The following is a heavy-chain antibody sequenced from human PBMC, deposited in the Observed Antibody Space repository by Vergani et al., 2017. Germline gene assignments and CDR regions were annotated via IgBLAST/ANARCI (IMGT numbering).Heavy chain of an antibody. CDR1: GGSMCGYY. Sequence: QVRLQESGPGLVKPSETLSLTCSVSGGSMCGYYWSWIRQPPGKKLEWIGYMYHSGSTNYNPSLGTRVTISGDTSKNQFSLKLNSVTAADTAVYYCGRVADFYGLGSRLLDLWGQGILVTVSS. V-gene: IGHV4-59*01. CDR2: MYHSGST. CDR3: GRVADFYGLGSRLLDL. D-gene: IGHD3-10*01. J-gene: IGHJ5*02.